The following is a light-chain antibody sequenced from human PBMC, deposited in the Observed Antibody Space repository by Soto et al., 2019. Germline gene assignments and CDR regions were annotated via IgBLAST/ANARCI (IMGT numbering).Light chain of an antibody. CDR3: QQYASSPWT. J-gene: IGKJ1*01. CDR1: QSVSSSY. CDR2: GAS. Sequence: EIVLTQSPGTLSLSLGERATLSCRASQSVSSSYLAWYQQKPGQAPRLLIYGASSRATGIPDRFSGSGSGTDFTLTISRLEPEDFAVYYCQQYASSPWTFGQGTKV. V-gene: IGKV3-20*01.